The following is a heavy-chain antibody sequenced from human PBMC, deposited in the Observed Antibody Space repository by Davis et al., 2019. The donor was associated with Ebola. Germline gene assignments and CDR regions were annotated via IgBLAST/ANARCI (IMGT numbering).Heavy chain of an antibody. Sequence: GGSLRLSCAASGFTFSSYEMNWVRQAPGKGLEWVSAISGSGGSTYYADSVKGRFTISRDNAKNSLYLQMNSLRAEDTAVYYCARGIWFGELLGMDVWGQGTTVTVSS. CDR1: GFTFSSYE. V-gene: IGHV3-48*03. CDR2: ISGSGGST. J-gene: IGHJ6*02. CDR3: ARGIWFGELLGMDV. D-gene: IGHD3-10*01.